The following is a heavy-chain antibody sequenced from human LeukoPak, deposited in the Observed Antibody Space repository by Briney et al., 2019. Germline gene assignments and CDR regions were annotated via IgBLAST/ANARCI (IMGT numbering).Heavy chain of an antibody. Sequence: ASVKVSCKASGYTFTSYDINWVRQATGQGLEWMGWMNPNSGNTGYAQKFQGRVTMTRNTSISTAYMELSSLRSEDTAVYYCARIKAVGYQLLYVYDFWSGYYWGQEKMGDAFDIWGQGTMVTVSS. V-gene: IGHV1-8*01. J-gene: IGHJ3*02. D-gene: IGHD3-3*01. CDR3: ARIKAVGYQLLYVYDFWSGYYWGQEKMGDAFDI. CDR2: MNPNSGNT. CDR1: GYTFTSYD.